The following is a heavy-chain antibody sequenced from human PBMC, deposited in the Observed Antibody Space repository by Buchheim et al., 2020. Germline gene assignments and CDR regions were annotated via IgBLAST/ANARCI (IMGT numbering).Heavy chain of an antibody. V-gene: IGHV3-74*01. D-gene: IGHD3-9*01. Sequence: EVQLVESGGGLVQPGGSLRLSCEASGFTFSSYWMHWVRQAPGKGLEWVARTNSDGSSTYYVESVEGRFIVSRDNAKNTLDLQMNTPGVDDTAIYNSTREYYGLLAGYYLDSWGQGTL. CDR2: TNSDGSST. CDR1: GFTFSSYW. J-gene: IGHJ4*02. CDR3: TREYYGLLAGYYLDS.